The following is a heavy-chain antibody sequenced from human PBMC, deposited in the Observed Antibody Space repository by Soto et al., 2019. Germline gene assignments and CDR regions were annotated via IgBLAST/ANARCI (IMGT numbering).Heavy chain of an antibody. CDR2: ISGSGGST. V-gene: IGHV3-23*01. CDR3: AKGKSSSGWYRGGMDV. D-gene: IGHD6-19*01. J-gene: IGHJ6*02. CDR1: GFTFSSYA. Sequence: GASLRLSXAASGFTFSSYAMSWVRQAPGKGLEWVSAISGSGGSTYYADSVKGRFTISRDNSKNTLYLQMNSLRAEDTAVYYCAKGKSSSGWYRGGMDVWGQGTTVTVSS.